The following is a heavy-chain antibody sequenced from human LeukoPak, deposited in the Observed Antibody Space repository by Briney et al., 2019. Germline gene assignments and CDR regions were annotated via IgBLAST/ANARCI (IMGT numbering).Heavy chain of an antibody. D-gene: IGHD3-16*02. Sequence: GGSLRLSCAASGFTFSSYSMKWVRQAPGKGLEWVSSISRSSSDIYYADSVKGRFTISRDNAKNSLYLQMNSLRVEDTAVYYCARVMAELSAYFDCWGQGTVVTVSS. CDR2: ISRSSSDI. J-gene: IGHJ4*02. V-gene: IGHV3-21*01. CDR3: ARVMAELSAYFDC. CDR1: GFTFSSYS.